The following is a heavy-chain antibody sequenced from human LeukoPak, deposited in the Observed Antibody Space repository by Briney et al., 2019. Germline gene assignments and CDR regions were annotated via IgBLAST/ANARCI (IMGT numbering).Heavy chain of an antibody. D-gene: IGHD3-22*01. CDR1: GFTFSSYA. Sequence: PGGSLRLSCAASGFTFSSYAMTWVRQAPGKGLEWVSGISGSGGSTYYADSVKGRFTISRDNSKNTLYVQMNSLRAEDTAVYYCAKSVYYDSSGYYYGSDYWGQGTLVTVSS. CDR2: ISGSGGST. CDR3: AKSVYYDSSGYYYGSDY. V-gene: IGHV3-23*01. J-gene: IGHJ4*02.